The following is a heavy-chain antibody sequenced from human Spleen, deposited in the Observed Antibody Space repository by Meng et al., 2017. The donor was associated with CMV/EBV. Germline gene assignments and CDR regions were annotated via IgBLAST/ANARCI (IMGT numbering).Heavy chain of an antibody. CDR1: GFTFHDYG. Sequence: GGSLRLSCAASGFTFHDYGMHWVRQAPGKGLEWVSGISWNSGRIGYADSVKGRFTISRDNAKNSLYLQMNSLRAEDTALYYCAKELTTVVDFYYYGMDVWGQGTTVTVS. CDR2: ISWNSGRI. D-gene: IGHD4-23*01. CDR3: AKELTTVVDFYYYGMDV. J-gene: IGHJ6*02. V-gene: IGHV3-9*01.